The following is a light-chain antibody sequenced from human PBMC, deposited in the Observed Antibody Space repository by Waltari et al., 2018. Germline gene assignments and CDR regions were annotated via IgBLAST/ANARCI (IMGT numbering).Light chain of an antibody. V-gene: IGLV1-44*01. CDR2: RSD. CDR1: ASNLGGNL. J-gene: IGLJ3*02. CDR3: ASWDDSLNGHWV. Sequence: QSVLTQPPSASGTPGQRVPISCSGSASNLGGNLDNWYQQLPGKAPKLLIYRSDQRPSGVPDRFSGSKTGTSASLAISGLQSEDEADYFCASWDDSLNGHWVFGGGTKVTVL.